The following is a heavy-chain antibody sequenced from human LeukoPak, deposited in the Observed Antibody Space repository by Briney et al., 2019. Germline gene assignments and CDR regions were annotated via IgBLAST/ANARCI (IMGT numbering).Heavy chain of an antibody. Sequence: SETLSLTCAVYGGSFSGYYWSWIRQPPGKGLEWIGEINHSGSTNYNPSLKSRVTISVDTSKNQFSLKLSSVTAADTAVYYCARGDENYYDSSGYLDYWGQGTLVTVSS. J-gene: IGHJ4*02. D-gene: IGHD3-22*01. CDR1: GGSFSGYY. CDR2: INHSGST. V-gene: IGHV4-34*01. CDR3: ARGDENYYDSSGYLDY.